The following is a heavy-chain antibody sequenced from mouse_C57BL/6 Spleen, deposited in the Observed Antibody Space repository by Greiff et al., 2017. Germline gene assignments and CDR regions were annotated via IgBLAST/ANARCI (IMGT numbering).Heavy chain of an antibody. CDR1: GFTFSSYA. CDR2: ISDGGSYT. V-gene: IGHV5-4*03. CDR3: ARAPQLGRAMDY. J-gene: IGHJ4*01. D-gene: IGHD4-1*02. Sequence: EVKVVESGGGLVKPGGSLKLSCAASGFTFSSYAMSWVRQTPEKRLEWVATISDGGSYTYYPDNVKGRFTISRDNAKNNLYLQMSHLKSEDTAMYYWARAPQLGRAMDYWGQGTSVTVSS.